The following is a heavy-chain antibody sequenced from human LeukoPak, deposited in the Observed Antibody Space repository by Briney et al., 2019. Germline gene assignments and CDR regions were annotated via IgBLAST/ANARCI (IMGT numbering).Heavy chain of an antibody. J-gene: IGHJ6*02. V-gene: IGHV4-4*07. CDR3: ARAGASWDFFYYGMDV. Sequence: SETLSLTCTVSGASVSNYFWSWIRQPAGKGLEWIGRINPSGSTNYNPSLKSRVTMSADTPRNQFSLKLTSVTAADTAVYYCARAGASWDFFYYGMDVWGPGTTVTVSS. CDR1: GASVSNYF. CDR2: INPSGST. D-gene: IGHD6-13*01.